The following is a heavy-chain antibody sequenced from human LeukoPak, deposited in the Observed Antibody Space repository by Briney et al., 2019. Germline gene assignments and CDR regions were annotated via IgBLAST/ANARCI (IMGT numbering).Heavy chain of an antibody. Sequence: ASVKVSCKASGYTFTSYGISWVRQAPGQGLEWMGLISAYNGNTNYAQKLQGRVTMTTDTSSSTAYMELRSLRSDDTAVYYCARVPTMVRGVIPYYMDVWGKGTTVTVSS. CDR1: GYTFTSYG. D-gene: IGHD3-10*01. CDR2: ISAYNGNT. V-gene: IGHV1-18*01. CDR3: ARVPTMVRGVIPYYMDV. J-gene: IGHJ6*03.